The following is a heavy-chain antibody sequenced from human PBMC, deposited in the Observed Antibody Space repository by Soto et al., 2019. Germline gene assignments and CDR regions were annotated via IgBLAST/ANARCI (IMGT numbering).Heavy chain of an antibody. Sequence: QLQLQESGPGLVKPSETLSLTCTVSGGSISSSSYYWGWIRQPPGKGLEWIGSIYYSGSTYYNPSLKSRVTISVDTPNNHFSLQLSSVTAADTAVYYCARLPPAYSYAGDGLDYWGQGTLVTVSS. CDR1: GGSISSSSYY. CDR3: ARLPPAYSYAGDGLDY. D-gene: IGHD5-18*01. V-gene: IGHV4-39*01. CDR2: IYYSGST. J-gene: IGHJ4*02.